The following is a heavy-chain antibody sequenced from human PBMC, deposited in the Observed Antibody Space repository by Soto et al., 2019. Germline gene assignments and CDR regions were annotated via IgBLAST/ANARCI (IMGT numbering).Heavy chain of an antibody. CDR3: ARALNFYETGGYFDY. D-gene: IGHD2-8*02. V-gene: IGHV7-4-1*01. Sequence: ASVKVSCKASGYSFTNFALHWVRQAPGQGLEWMGWINTNTGTPMYAQGNRGRLVFSLDISVNTAYLQIYSLEAEDSAVYYCARALNFYETGGYFDYVGQGALVTVSS. J-gene: IGHJ4*02. CDR1: GYSFTNFA. CDR2: INTNTGTP.